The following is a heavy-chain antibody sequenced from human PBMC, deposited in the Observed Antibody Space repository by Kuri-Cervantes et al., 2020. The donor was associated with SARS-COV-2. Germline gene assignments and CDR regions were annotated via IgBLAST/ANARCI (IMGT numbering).Heavy chain of an antibody. V-gene: IGHV3-30-3*01. CDR3: ARDIVPVGATYDAFDI. Sequence: GESLKISCAASGFTFSSYAMHWVRQAPGKGLEWVAVILYDGSNKYYADSVKGRFTISGDNSKNTLYLQMNSLRAEDTAVYYCARDIVPVGATYDAFDIWGQGTMVTVSS. J-gene: IGHJ3*02. CDR2: ILYDGSNK. CDR1: GFTFSSYA. D-gene: IGHD1-26*01.